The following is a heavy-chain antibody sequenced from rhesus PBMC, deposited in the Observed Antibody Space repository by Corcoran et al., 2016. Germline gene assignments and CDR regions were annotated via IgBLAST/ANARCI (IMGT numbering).Heavy chain of an antibody. CDR2: IYGSSGST. CDR1: GYSISSNY. D-gene: IGHD1-1*01. J-gene: IGHJ2*01. V-gene: IGHV4-147*01. CDR3: ARGAGWNYGYWYFDL. Sequence: QVQLQESGPGLVKPSETLSLTCAVSGYSISSNYWSWIRQSPGMGLEWIGYIYGSSGSTYYNPSLKSRVTISTEPSKNQFSLKLSSVTAADTAVYYCARGAGWNYGYWYFDLWGPGTPITISS.